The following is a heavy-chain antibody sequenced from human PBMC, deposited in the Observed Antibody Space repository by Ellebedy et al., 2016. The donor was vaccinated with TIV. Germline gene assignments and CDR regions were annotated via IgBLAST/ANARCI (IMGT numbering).Heavy chain of an antibody. D-gene: IGHD3-10*01. CDR3: ARQTTYTGTSNYYYDFDS. CDR1: GDSVSSGSYY. J-gene: IGHJ4*02. Sequence: SETLSLTCTVSGDSVSSGSYYWSWIRQPPGTGLEWIGYVYYSGSTKYNPSLKSRVTISEDRSKNQFSLKLTSVTAADTAVYYCARQTTYTGTSNYYYDFDSWGQGTLVTVSS. CDR2: VYYSGST. V-gene: IGHV4-61*01.